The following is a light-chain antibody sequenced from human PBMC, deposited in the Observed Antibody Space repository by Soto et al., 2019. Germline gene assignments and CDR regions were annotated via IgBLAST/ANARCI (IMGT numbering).Light chain of an antibody. CDR1: QSVSSSY. Sequence: EIVLTQSPGTLSLSPGERATLSCRASQSVSSSYLAWYQQKPGQAPRLLIYGASSRATSIPDRFRGSGSGTDCTLTISRLEPEDVAVYYCQQYDSSPLTFGGGTKVEIK. J-gene: IGKJ4*01. CDR2: GAS. CDR3: QQYDSSPLT. V-gene: IGKV3-20*01.